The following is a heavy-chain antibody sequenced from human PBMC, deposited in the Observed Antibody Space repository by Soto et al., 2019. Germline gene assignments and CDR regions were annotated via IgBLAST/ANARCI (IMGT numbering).Heavy chain of an antibody. CDR2: ISAISDTT. CDR3: VRDRMWEQGIGPHDAFEM. Sequence: EVQLVESGGGLVQPGGSLRLSCAASGFTFSVYSMSWVRQAPGKGLEWVSYISAISDTTYYADSVRGRFTISRDNAMNSLYLQMNSLRDEDTAVYYCVRDRMWEQGIGPHDAFEMWGQWTMVTVSS. CDR1: GFTFSVYS. J-gene: IGHJ3*02. V-gene: IGHV3-48*02. D-gene: IGHD1-26*01.